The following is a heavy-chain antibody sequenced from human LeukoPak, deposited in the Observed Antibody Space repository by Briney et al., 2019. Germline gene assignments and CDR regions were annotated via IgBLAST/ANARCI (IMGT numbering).Heavy chain of an antibody. CDR3: AKLWFRELWVDY. CDR2: ISGSGGST. D-gene: IGHD3-10*01. V-gene: IGHV3-23*01. J-gene: IGHJ4*02. CDR1: GFTFSSYA. Sequence: GESLKISCAASGFTFSSYAMSWVRQAPGKGLEWVSAISGSGGSTYYADSVKGRFTISRDNSKNTLYLQMNSLRAEDTAVYYCAKLWFRELWVDYWGQGTLVTVSS.